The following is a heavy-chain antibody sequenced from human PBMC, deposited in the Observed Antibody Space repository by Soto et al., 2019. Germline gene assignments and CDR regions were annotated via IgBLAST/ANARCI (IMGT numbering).Heavy chain of an antibody. V-gene: IGHV3-30*18. Sequence: GGSVRLSCAALGFTFSSYGMHWVRQAPGKGLEWVAVISYDGSNKYYADSVKGRFTIPRDNSKNTLYLQMNSLRAEDTAVYYCAKEGPYVVTAISYYYYYGMDVWGQGTTVTVSS. CDR1: GFTFSSYG. D-gene: IGHD2-21*02. CDR3: AKEGPYVVTAISYYYYYGMDV. J-gene: IGHJ6*02. CDR2: ISYDGSNK.